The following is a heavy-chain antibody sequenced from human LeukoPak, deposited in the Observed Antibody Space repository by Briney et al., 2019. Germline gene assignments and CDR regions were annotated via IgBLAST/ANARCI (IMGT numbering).Heavy chain of an antibody. V-gene: IGHV3-23*01. CDR3: AKVGGSFYYFDY. J-gene: IGHJ4*02. CDR1: GFTFSSYA. D-gene: IGHD1-26*01. Sequence: GGSLRLSCAASGFTFSSYAMSWVRQAPGKGLEWVSAISGSGGSTYYADSAKGRFTIYRDNSKNTLYLQMNSQRAEDTAVYYCAKVGGSFYYFDYWGQGTLVTVSS. CDR2: ISGSGGST.